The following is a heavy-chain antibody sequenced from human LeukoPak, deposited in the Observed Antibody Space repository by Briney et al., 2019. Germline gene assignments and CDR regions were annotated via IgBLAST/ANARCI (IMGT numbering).Heavy chain of an antibody. V-gene: IGHV3-30-3*01. J-gene: IGHJ3*02. Sequence: PGGFLRLSCAASGFTFSSYALHWVRQAPGKGLEWVALISYDGTNKYYADSVKGRFTISRDNSKNTLYLQMNSLRAEDTAVYYCAREVMRWDDGRDAFDIWGQGTMVTVSS. CDR1: GFTFSSYA. CDR2: ISYDGTNK. CDR3: AREVMRWDDGRDAFDI. D-gene: IGHD1-26*01.